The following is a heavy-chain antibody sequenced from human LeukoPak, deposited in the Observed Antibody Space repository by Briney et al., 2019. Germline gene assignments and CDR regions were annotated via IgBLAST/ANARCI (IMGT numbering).Heavy chain of an antibody. Sequence: SETLSLTCTVSGGSISTYCWSWLRQPAGKGLEWIGRVYTSGTPNYNPSLRSRVTLSVDTSNNQFSLKLSSVTAADTAVYYCARGDYYDRSGYALDYWGQGTLVTVSS. CDR3: ARGDYYDRSGYALDY. J-gene: IGHJ4*02. V-gene: IGHV4-4*07. CDR2: VYTSGTP. D-gene: IGHD3-22*01. CDR1: GGSISTYC.